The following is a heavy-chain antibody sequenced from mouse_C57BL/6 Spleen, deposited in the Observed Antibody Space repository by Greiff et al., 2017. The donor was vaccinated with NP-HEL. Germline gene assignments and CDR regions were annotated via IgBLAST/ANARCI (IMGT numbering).Heavy chain of an antibody. V-gene: IGHV1-64*01. CDR1: GYTFTSYW. CDR3: ARSDTTVVAHWYFDV. J-gene: IGHJ1*03. Sequence: VQLQQPGAELVKPGASVKLSCKASGYTFTSYWMHWVKQRPGQGLEWIGMIHPNSGSTNYNEKFKSKATLTVDKSSSTAYMQLSSLTSEDSAVYYCARSDTTVVAHWYFDVWGTGTTVTVSS. CDR2: IHPNSGST. D-gene: IGHD1-1*01.